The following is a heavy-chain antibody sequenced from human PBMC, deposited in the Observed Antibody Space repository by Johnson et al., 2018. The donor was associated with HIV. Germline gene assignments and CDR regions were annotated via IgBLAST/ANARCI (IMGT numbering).Heavy chain of an antibody. J-gene: IGHJ3*02. Sequence: VQLVESGGGVVQPGRSLRLSCAASGFTFSSYAMSWVRQAPGKGLEWVSAISGSGGSTYYADSVKGRVTISRDNSKNTLYLQMNSLRAEDTAVYYCAKDRMYDYGDYGGAFDIWGQGTMVTVSS. V-gene: IGHV3-23*04. CDR3: AKDRMYDYGDYGGAFDI. CDR1: GFTFSSYA. CDR2: ISGSGGST. D-gene: IGHD4-17*01.